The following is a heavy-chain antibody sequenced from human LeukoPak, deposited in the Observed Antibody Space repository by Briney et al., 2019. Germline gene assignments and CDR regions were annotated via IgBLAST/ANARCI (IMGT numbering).Heavy chain of an antibody. CDR2: INHSGST. V-gene: IGHV4-34*01. CDR3: ARGGDLFWSGYYESYDFDY. CDR1: GGSFSGYY. Sequence: SETLSLTCAVYGGSFSGYYWSWIRQPPGKGLEWIGEINHSGSTNYNPSLKSRVTISVDTSKNQFSLKLSSVTAADTAVYYCARGGDLFWSGYYESYDFDYWGQGTLVTVSS. J-gene: IGHJ4*02. D-gene: IGHD3-3*01.